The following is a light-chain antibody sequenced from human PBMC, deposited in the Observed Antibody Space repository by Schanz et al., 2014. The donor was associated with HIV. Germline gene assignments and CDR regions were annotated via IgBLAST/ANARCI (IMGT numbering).Light chain of an antibody. Sequence: EIVLTQSPATLSLSPGERATLSCRTSQSVSSYLAWYQQKPDQAPRLLIYDASNRANGIPARFSGRGSGTDFTLTISSLEPEDFAVYYCQQRSNWPLTFGGGTKVEIK. CDR1: QSVSSY. CDR2: DAS. V-gene: IGKV3-11*01. CDR3: QQRSNWPLT. J-gene: IGKJ4*01.